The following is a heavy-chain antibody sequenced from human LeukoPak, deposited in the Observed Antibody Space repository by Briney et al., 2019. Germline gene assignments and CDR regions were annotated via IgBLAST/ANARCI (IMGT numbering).Heavy chain of an antibody. V-gene: IGHV3-30*03. CDR1: GFTFTNYA. CDR3: ARGPIAAAGDS. D-gene: IGHD6-13*01. CDR2: ISYDGSNQ. J-gene: IGHJ4*02. Sequence: GGSLRLSCAASGFTFTNYAIHWVRQAPGKGLEWVAVISYDGSNQYYADSVKGRFTISRDNSKSSLYLQMNSLRAEDTAVYYCARGPIAAAGDSWGQGTLVTVSS.